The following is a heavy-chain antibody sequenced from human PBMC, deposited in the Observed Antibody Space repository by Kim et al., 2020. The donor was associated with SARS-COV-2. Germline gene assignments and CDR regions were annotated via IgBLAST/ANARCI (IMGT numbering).Heavy chain of an antibody. J-gene: IGHJ4*02. CDR2: IYSGGST. CDR1: GFTVSSNY. V-gene: IGHV3-66*04. Sequence: GGSLRLSCAASGFTVSSNYMSWVRQAPGKGLEWVSVIYSGGSTYYADSVKGRFTISRDNSKNTLYLQMNSLRAEDTAVYYCARLESPGQQLRGFDYWGQGTLVTVSS. D-gene: IGHD6-13*01. CDR3: ARLESPGQQLRGFDY.